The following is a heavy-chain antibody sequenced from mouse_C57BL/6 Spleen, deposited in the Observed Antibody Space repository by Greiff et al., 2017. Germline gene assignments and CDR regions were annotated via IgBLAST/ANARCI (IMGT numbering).Heavy chain of an antibody. CDR1: GYTFTSYT. J-gene: IGHJ4*01. V-gene: IGHV1-4*01. CDR3: ARGYYSNYSYAMDY. D-gene: IGHD2-5*01. Sequence: QVQLKQSGAELARPGASVKMSCKASGYTFTSYTMHWVKQRPGQGLEWIGYINPSSGYTKYNQKFKDKATLTADKSSSTAYMQLSSLTSEDSAVYYCARGYYSNYSYAMDYWGQGTSVTVSS. CDR2: INPSSGYT.